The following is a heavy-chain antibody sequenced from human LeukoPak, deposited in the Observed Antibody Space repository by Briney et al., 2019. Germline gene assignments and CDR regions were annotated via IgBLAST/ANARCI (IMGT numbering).Heavy chain of an antibody. CDR3: ARDPSRGY. J-gene: IGHJ4*02. CDR2: IVHDGSRQ. V-gene: IGHV3-30*12. D-gene: IGHD3-10*01. CDR1: GFTFSSYA. Sequence: GGSLRLSCAASGFTFSSYAMHWVRQAAGKGLDWVAFIVHDGSRQDYADSVRGRFTISRDNSKNTVYLQMNSLRAEDTAVYYCARDPSRGYWGQGTLVTVSS.